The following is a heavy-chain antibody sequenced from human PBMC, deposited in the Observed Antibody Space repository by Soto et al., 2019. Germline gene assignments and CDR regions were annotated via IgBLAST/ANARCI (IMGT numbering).Heavy chain of an antibody. D-gene: IGHD6-6*01. J-gene: IGHJ4*02. Sequence: KASETLSLTCTVSGGSISSGDYYWSWIRQPPGKGLEWIGYIYYSGSTYYNPSLKSRVTISVDTSKNQFSLKLSSVTAADTAVYYCARVRLAALPDAPPAPFDYWGQGTLVTVSS. CDR3: ARVRLAALPDAPPAPFDY. CDR1: GGSISSGDYY. V-gene: IGHV4-30-4*01. CDR2: IYYSGST.